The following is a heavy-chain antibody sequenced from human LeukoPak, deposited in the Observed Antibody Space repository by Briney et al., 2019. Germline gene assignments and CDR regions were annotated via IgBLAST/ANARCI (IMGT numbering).Heavy chain of an antibody. D-gene: IGHD1-26*01. CDR3: ARLVKVGATRFVDY. V-gene: IGHV4-59*08. J-gene: IGHJ4*02. CDR2: IYYTGST. Sequence: SETLSLTCAVSGGSISSYYWGWIRRPPGKGLGWIGYIYYTGSTNYNPSLKSRVTISVDTSKNQLSLRLSSVTAADTAVYYCARLVKVGATRFVDYWGQGTLVTVSS. CDR1: GGSISSYY.